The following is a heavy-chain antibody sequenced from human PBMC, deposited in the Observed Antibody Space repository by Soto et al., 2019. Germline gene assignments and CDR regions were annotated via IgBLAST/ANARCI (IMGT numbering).Heavy chain of an antibody. CDR3: ARRVGIAAAGNFYYYGMDV. J-gene: IGHJ6*02. CDR1: CGSISGYY. D-gene: IGHD6-13*01. CDR2: IYYSGST. V-gene: IGHV4-59*08. Sequence: SETLSLTCTVSCGSISGYYWSWLRQPPGKGLEWIGYIYYSGSTNYNPSLKSRVTISVDTSKNQFSLKLSSVAAADTAVYYCARRVGIAAAGNFYYYGMDVWGQGTTVTVSS.